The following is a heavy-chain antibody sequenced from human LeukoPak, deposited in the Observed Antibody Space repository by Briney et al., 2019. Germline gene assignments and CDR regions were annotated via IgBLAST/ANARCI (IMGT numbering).Heavy chain of an antibody. CDR3: AKRRGGSYYGEFDY. Sequence: ASVKVSCKASGYTFTSYAINWVRQAPGHGLEWMGWINTNTVNPTYAQDFTGRVVFSLDTSVFTAYLQISSLKAEDTALYYCAKRRGGSYYGEFDYWGQGTLVTVSS. J-gene: IGHJ4*02. D-gene: IGHD1-26*01. V-gene: IGHV7-4-1*02. CDR1: GYTFTSYA. CDR2: INTNTVNP.